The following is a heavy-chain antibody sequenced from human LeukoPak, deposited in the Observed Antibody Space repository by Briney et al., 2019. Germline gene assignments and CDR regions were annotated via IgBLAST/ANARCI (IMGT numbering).Heavy chain of an antibody. CDR1: GYTFTSYS. CDR2: ISTYNGNT. J-gene: IGHJ4*02. Sequence: ASVRVSCKASGYTFTSYSINWVRQAPGQGLEWMGWISTYNGNTNYAQKLQGRVTMTTDTSTSTAYMELRSLRSDDTAVYYCAKDRWRDGSSSFDNWGQGTLVTVSS. V-gene: IGHV1-18*01. D-gene: IGHD6-6*01. CDR3: AKDRWRDGSSSFDN.